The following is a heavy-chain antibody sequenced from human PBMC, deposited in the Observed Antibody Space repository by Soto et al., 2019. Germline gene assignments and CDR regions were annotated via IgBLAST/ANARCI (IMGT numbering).Heavy chain of an antibody. D-gene: IGHD3-22*01. CDR2: IGGSGDTT. Sequence: GGSLSLSCATSGFIFSNYGMNWVRQAPGKGLQLVSGIGGSGDTTYYADSVKGRFTISRDNYKDMLYPQMDSLRAEDTAVYYCAKSYYFDSSDALDSWGQGTLVTVSS. V-gene: IGHV3-23*01. CDR1: GFIFSNYG. CDR3: AKSYYFDSSDALDS. J-gene: IGHJ4*02.